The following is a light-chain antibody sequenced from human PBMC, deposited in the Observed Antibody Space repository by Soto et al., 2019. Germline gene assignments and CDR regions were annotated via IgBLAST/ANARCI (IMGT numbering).Light chain of an antibody. J-gene: IGLJ2*01. V-gene: IGLV2-8*01. Sequence: QSALTQPPSASGSPGQSVTISCTGTSSDVGGYDYVSWYQQQSGKAPKLIIYEVTKRPSGVPDRFSGSKSGNTASLTVSGHQAEDEADYYCSSDAGINNVIFGAGTKLTVL. CDR2: EVT. CDR1: SSDVGGYDY. CDR3: SSDAGINNVI.